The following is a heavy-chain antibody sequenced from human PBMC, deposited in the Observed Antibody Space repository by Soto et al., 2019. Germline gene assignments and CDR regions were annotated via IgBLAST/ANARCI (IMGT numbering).Heavy chain of an antibody. CDR3: ARDSVESVVPVPAGIWS. V-gene: IGHV3-30*03. D-gene: IGHD2-2*01. CDR1: GFTFSSYG. CDR2: ISYDGSNR. Sequence: QVQLVESGGGAVQPGRSLRLSCAASGFTFSSYGMHWVRQAPGKGLEWVAVISYDGSNRYYIESVKGRFTISRDNSKNTLFLQMNSLRAEDTAVYYCARDSVESVVPVPAGIWSWCQGTLVTVSS. J-gene: IGHJ5*02.